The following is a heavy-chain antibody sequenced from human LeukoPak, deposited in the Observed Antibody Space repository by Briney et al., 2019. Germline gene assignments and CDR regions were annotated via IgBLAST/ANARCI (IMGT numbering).Heavy chain of an antibody. CDR2: IYSGGST. D-gene: IGHD2-21*02. J-gene: IGHJ4*02. Sequence: RPGGSLRLSCAASGFTVSSNYMSWVRQAPGKGLEWVSVIYSGGSTYYADSVKGRFTISRDNSKNTLYLQMNSLRAEDTAVYYCARAPRVTATYYFDYWGQGTLATVSS. V-gene: IGHV3-53*01. CDR3: ARAPRVTATYYFDY. CDR1: GFTVSSNY.